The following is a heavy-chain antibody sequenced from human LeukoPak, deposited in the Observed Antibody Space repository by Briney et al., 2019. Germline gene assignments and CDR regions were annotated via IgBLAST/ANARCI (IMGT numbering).Heavy chain of an antibody. Sequence: GGSLRLSCAASGFTFSDYYITWVRQAPGKGLEWVAFIRYDGSDKYYADSVKGRFTISRDNSKDTVYLQVNSLRVEDTAVYSCAKGSFNCNGNSCPQYYYYMDVWGKGTTVTVSS. CDR1: GFTFSDYY. J-gene: IGHJ6*03. CDR3: AKGSFNCNGNSCPQYYYYMDV. V-gene: IGHV3-30*02. CDR2: IRYDGSDK. D-gene: IGHD2/OR15-2a*01.